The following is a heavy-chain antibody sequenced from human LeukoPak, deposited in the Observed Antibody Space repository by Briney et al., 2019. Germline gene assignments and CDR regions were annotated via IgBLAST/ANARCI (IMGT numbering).Heavy chain of an antibody. D-gene: IGHD1-26*01. V-gene: IGHV3-21*01. J-gene: IGHJ3*02. CDR1: GFTFSSYS. CDR3: ARDPGGSPHDAFDI. Sequence: GGSLRLSCAASGFTFSSYSMNWVRQAPGKGLEGVSSISSSSSYIYYADSVKGRFTISRDNAKNSLYLQMNSLRAEDTAVYYCARDPGGSPHDAFDIWGQGTMVTVSS. CDR2: ISSSSSYI.